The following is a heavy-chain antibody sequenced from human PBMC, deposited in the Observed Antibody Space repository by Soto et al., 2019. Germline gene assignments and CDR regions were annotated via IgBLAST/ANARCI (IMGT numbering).Heavy chain of an antibody. CDR3: ARSISRWFDP. CDR2: IYYSGST. CDR1: GGSISSSSYY. Sequence: SETLSLTCTVSGGSISSSSYYWSWIRQPPGKGLEWIGYIYYSGSTNYNPSLKSRVTISVDTSKNQFSLKLSSVTAADTAVYYCARSISRWFDPWGQGTLVTVSS. J-gene: IGHJ5*02. D-gene: IGHD3-3*02. V-gene: IGHV4-61*05.